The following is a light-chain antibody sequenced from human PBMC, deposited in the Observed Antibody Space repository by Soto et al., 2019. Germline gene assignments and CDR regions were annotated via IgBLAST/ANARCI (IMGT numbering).Light chain of an antibody. CDR3: QQYGSSRWT. CDR1: QSVSSTY. CDR2: GAS. J-gene: IGKJ1*01. V-gene: IGKV3-20*01. Sequence: EIVLTQSPDTLSLFPGERATLSCRASQSVSSTYLAWYQQKLGQAPRLLIFGASSRATGIPDRFSGSGSGTVFTLIFSRLEPEDFAVYYCQQYGSSRWTFGQGTKVDI.